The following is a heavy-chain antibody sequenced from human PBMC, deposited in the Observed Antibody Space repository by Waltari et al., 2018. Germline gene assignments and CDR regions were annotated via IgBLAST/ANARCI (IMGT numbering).Heavy chain of an antibody. CDR2: IYSGGST. CDR3: ARSGRDDY. CDR1: GLTVSSNY. J-gene: IGHJ4*02. Sequence: EVQLVESGGGLIKPGGYLRLSCEASGLTVSSNYMSWVRQAPGKGLEWVSVIYSGGSTYYTDSVKGRFTISRDNSKNTLYLQMNSLRAEDTAVYYCARSGRDDYWGQGTLVTVSS. D-gene: IGHD3-10*01. V-gene: IGHV3-53*01.